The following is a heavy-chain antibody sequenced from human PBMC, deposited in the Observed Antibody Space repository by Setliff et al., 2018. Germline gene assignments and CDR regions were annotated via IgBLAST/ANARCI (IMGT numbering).Heavy chain of an antibody. CDR2: IYTTWTA. V-gene: IGHV4-61*02. J-gene: IGHJ5*01. D-gene: IGHD1-26*01. Sequence: KPSETLSLTCTVSGGSVGNSYYYWNWIRQPAGKGLEWIGRIYTTWTANYDPSLKSRVTISLDTSKNQFSLRPTSVTAADTAVYYCARSYHLVLTNWFDAWGHGTLVTVSS. CDR1: GGSVGNSYYY. CDR3: ARSYHLVLTNWFDA.